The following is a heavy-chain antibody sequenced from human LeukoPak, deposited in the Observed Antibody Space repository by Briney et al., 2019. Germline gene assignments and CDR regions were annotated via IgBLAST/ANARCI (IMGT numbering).Heavy chain of an antibody. CDR3: AREMAGPTGIAAAGTDGYYYYYGMDV. D-gene: IGHD6-13*01. J-gene: IGHJ6*02. CDR1: GFTFSSYS. V-gene: IGHV3-21*01. Sequence: GGSLRLSCAASGFTFSSYSMNWVRQAPGKGLEWVSSISSSSSYIYYADSVKGRFTISRDNAKNSLYLQMNSLRAEDTAVYYCAREMAGPTGIAAAGTDGYYYYYGMDVWGQGTTVTVSS. CDR2: ISSSSSYI.